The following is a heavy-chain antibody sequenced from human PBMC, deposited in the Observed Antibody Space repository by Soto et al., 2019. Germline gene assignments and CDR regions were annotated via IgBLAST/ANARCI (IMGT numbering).Heavy chain of an antibody. D-gene: IGHD2-15*01. Sequence: EVQLVESGGGLVKPGGSLRLSCAASGFTFSNVWMIWVRQAPGKGLEWVGRIKSKKDGETIDYAAPVKGRFTISRDDSXXXXXLXXXXXXXXXXAVYFCXXGAWMSGGVFDSWGQGTLVTVSS. CDR2: IKSKKDGETI. V-gene: IGHV3-15*01. CDR3: XXGAWMSGGVFDS. J-gene: IGHJ4*02. CDR1: GFTFSNVW.